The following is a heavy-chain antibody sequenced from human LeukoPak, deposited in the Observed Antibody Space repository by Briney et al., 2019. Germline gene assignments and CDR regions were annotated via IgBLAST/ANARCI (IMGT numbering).Heavy chain of an antibody. CDR2: IYYSGST. J-gene: IGHJ4*02. V-gene: IGHV4-59*01. CDR1: GGSISSYY. CDR3: ARVGGPIDY. Sequence: KSSETLSPTCTVSGGSISSYYWSWIRQPPGKGLEWIGYIYYSGSTNYNPSLKSRVTISVDTSKNQFSLKLSSVTAADTAVYYCARVGGPIDYWGQGTLVTVSS.